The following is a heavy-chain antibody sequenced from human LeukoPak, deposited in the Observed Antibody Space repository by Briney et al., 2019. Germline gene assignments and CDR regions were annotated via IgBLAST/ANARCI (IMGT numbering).Heavy chain of an antibody. CDR2: FDPEDGET. V-gene: IGHV1-24*01. D-gene: IGHD3-3*01. J-gene: IGHJ4*02. Sequence: ASVKVSCKVSGYTLTELSMHWVRQAPGKGLEWMGSFDPEDGETIYAQKFQGRVTMTEDTSTDTAYMELSSLRSEDTAVYYCATGRRPYDFWSGYTYYFDYWGQGTLVTVSS. CDR1: GYTLTELS. CDR3: ATGRRPYDFWSGYTYYFDY.